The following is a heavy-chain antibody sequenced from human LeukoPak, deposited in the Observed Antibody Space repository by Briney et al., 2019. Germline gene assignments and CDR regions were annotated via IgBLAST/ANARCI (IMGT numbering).Heavy chain of an antibody. Sequence: PSETLSLTCAVSGSSIGTYYWSWIRQTPAKGLEWIGYIHYSGTTNYNPSLKSRVTISIDTSKNQFSLKLNSVTAADTAVYYCARDGSYGANNWFDPWGQGTLVTVSS. D-gene: IGHD5-18*01. J-gene: IGHJ5*02. V-gene: IGHV4-59*01. CDR1: GSSIGTYY. CDR3: ARDGSYGANNWFDP. CDR2: IHYSGTT.